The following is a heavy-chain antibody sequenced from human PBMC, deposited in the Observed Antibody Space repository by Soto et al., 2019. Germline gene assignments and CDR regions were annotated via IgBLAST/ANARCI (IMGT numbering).Heavy chain of an antibody. CDR3: APASHGGNTYFDL. V-gene: IGHV4-30-4*02. Sequence: PSETLSLTCTVSGGSFSSGNFYWIWIRQPPGKVLEWIGYIYFSGSTSYSPSLKSRLTISLNTYKNQFSLKLISVTAADTAVYYCAPASHGGNTYFDLWGQGALVTVS. D-gene: IGHD1-26*01. J-gene: IGHJ4*02. CDR1: GGSFSSGNFY. CDR2: IYFSGST.